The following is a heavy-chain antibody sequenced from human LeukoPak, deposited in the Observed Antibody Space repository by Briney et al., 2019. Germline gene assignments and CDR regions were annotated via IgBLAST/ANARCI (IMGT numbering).Heavy chain of an antibody. V-gene: IGHV1-18*01. D-gene: IGHD6-19*01. CDR2: ISAYNGNT. CDR1: GYTFTSYG. Sequence: GASVKVSCKASGYTFTSYGISWVRQAPGQGLEWMGWISAYNGNTNYAQKLQGRVTMTTDTSTSTAYMELRSLRSDDTAVYYCARGMWLETYYYYGMDVWGQGTTATVSS. CDR3: ARGMWLETYYYYGMDV. J-gene: IGHJ6*02.